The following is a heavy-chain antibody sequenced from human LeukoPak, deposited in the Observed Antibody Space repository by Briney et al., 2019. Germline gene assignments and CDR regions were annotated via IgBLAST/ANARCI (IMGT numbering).Heavy chain of an antibody. Sequence: SETLSLTCAVSGGSFSGYYWSWIRQPPGKGLEWIGEINHSGSTNYNPSLKSRVTISVDTSKNQFSLKLSSVTAADTAVYYCARAVVRAAAGTGWFDPWGQGTLVTVSS. CDR2: INHSGST. V-gene: IGHV4-34*01. D-gene: IGHD6-13*01. J-gene: IGHJ5*02. CDR3: ARAVVRAAAGTGWFDP. CDR1: GGSFSGYY.